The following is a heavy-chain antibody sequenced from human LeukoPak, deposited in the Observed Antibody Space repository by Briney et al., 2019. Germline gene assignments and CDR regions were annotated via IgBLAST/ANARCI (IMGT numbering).Heavy chain of an antibody. J-gene: IGHJ3*02. V-gene: IGHV4-4*07. CDR2: IYTSGST. D-gene: IGHD3-22*01. Sequence: KTSETLSLTCTVSGGSISSYYWSWIRQPAGKGLEWIGRIYTSGSTYYNPSLKSRVTISVDTSKNQFSLKLSSVTAADTAVYYCARHPPRYYYDSSGYEIWGQGTMVTVSS. CDR3: ARHPPRYYYDSSGYEI. CDR1: GGSISSYY.